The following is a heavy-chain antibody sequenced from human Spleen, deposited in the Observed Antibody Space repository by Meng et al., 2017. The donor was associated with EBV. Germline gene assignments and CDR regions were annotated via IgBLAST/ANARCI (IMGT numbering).Heavy chain of an antibody. J-gene: IGHJ4*02. V-gene: IGHV6-1*01. CDR3: AYFGDLPPLW. D-gene: IGHD3-16*01. CDR2: IYYRSKSYN. Sequence: QIQLQQSSPGLVTSSXTLSVTCAFSGDSISSNNAAWNWIRQSPSRGLEWLGRIYYRSKSYNDYAVSVKSRITVNLDTSKNQFSLHLNSVTPEDTAVYYCAYFGDLPPLWWGQGTLVTVSS. CDR1: GDSISSNNAA.